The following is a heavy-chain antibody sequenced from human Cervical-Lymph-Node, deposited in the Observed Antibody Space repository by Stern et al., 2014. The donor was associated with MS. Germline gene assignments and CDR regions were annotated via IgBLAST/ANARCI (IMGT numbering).Heavy chain of an antibody. CDR2: IYYSGST. CDR3: ARGGSGYFWYFDY. D-gene: IGHD5-12*01. Sequence: QVQLQESGPGLVKPSETLSLTCTVSGDSIGTYYRTWIRQPPGKRMEWIGDIYYSGSTNYNPSLKSRVTISVDRSKNQFSLKLTSVNAADTAVYYCARGGSGYFWYFDYWGQGTPVTVSS. CDR1: GDSIGTYY. V-gene: IGHV4-59*01. J-gene: IGHJ4*02.